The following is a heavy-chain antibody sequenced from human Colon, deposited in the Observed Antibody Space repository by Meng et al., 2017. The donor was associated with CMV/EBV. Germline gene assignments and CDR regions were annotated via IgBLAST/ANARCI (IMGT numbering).Heavy chain of an antibody. CDR2: ISTSGTKI. J-gene: IGHJ4*02. CDR1: GFTVSSNY. CDR3: ARDKGFLGGTFDY. Sequence: GGSLRLSCAASGFTVSSNYMSWVRQAPGKGLEWVSSISTSGTKIYYADSVKGRFTVSRDDARDSLYLQLNSLRAEDTALYYCARDKGFLGGTFDYWGQGTPVTVSS. D-gene: IGHD1-26*01. V-gene: IGHV3-21*01.